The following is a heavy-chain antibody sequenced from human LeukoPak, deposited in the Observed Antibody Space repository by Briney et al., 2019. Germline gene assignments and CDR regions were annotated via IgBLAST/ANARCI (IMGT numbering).Heavy chain of an antibody. D-gene: IGHD1-26*01. J-gene: IGHJ3*02. CDR3: RIVGATDDAFDI. Sequence: SVKVSCKASGGTLSSYAISWVRQAPGQGLEWMGGIIPIFGTANYAQKFQGRVTITADESTSTAYMELSSLRSEDTAVYYCRIVGATDDAFDIWGQGTMVTVSS. CDR1: GGTLSSYA. V-gene: IGHV1-69*13. CDR2: IIPIFGTA.